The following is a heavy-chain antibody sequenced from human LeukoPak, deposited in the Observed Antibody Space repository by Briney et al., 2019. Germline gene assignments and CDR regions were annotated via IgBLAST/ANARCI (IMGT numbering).Heavy chain of an antibody. Sequence: GGSLRLSCAASGLTFSSYGMHWVRQAPGKGLEWVAVISYDGSNKYYADSVKGRFTISRDNSKSTLYLQMNSLRAEDTAVYYCAKDSLRGVYWGQGTLVTVSS. D-gene: IGHD4-17*01. J-gene: IGHJ4*02. CDR1: GLTFSSYG. CDR3: AKDSLRGVY. V-gene: IGHV3-30*18. CDR2: ISYDGSNK.